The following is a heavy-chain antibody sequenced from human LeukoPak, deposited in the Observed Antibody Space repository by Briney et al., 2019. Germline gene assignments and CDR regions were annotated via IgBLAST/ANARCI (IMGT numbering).Heavy chain of an antibody. Sequence: PSETLSLTCAVYGGSFSGYYWSWIRQPPGKGLEWIGEINHSGSTNYNPSLKSRVTISVDTSKNQFSLKLSSVTAADTAVYYCATEDSGYDQSIDYWGQGTLVTVSS. D-gene: IGHD5-12*01. CDR3: ATEDSGYDQSIDY. CDR1: GGSFSGYY. CDR2: INHSGST. J-gene: IGHJ4*02. V-gene: IGHV4-34*01.